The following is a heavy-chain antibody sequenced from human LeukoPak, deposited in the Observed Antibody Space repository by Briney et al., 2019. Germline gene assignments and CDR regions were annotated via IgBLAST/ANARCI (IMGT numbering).Heavy chain of an antibody. J-gene: IGHJ6*02. CDR2: IYYSGST. D-gene: IGHD3-10*01. Sequence: SETLFLTCTVSGGPISSDYWSWIRQPPGKGLEWIGYIYYSGSTSYNPSLKSRVTISVDTSKDQFTLRLSSVTAADTAMYYCARDVSIRDYYYGMDVWGQGTTVTVSS. CDR1: GGPISSDY. V-gene: IGHV4-59*01. CDR3: ARDVSIRDYYYGMDV.